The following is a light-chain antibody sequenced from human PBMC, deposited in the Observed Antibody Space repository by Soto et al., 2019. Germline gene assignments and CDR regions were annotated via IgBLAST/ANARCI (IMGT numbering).Light chain of an antibody. J-gene: IGLJ2*01. CDR3: EAWDDSRYGAV. V-gene: IGLV1-44*01. CDR1: SSNIGTNT. CDR2: SND. Sequence: QSVLTQPPSASGTPGQGVTISCSGSSSNIGTNTVNWYKQLPGTAPKLLIYSNDLRPSGVPDRFSGSKSGTSASLAISGLQSADEADYYCEAWDDSRYGAVFGGGTKVTVL.